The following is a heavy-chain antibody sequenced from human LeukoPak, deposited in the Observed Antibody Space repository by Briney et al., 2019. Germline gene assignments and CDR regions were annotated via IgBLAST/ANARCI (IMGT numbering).Heavy chain of an antibody. Sequence: GGSLRLSCAASGFTFSNYWMHWVRQAPGKGLVWVSRINSDGINTSYADSVKGRFTISRDNAKNTLNLQMNSLRAEDTAVYYCARVAWGSGSAVGYWGQGTLVTVSS. D-gene: IGHD3-10*01. CDR3: ARVAWGSGSAVGY. J-gene: IGHJ4*02. V-gene: IGHV3-74*01. CDR1: GFTFSNYW. CDR2: INSDGINT.